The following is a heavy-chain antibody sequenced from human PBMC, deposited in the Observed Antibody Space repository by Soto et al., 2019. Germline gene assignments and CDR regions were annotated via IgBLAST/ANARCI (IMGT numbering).Heavy chain of an antibody. J-gene: IGHJ4*02. D-gene: IGHD3-9*01. CDR1: GVTFRGYA. CDR2: ISDDGSKT. V-gene: IGHV3-30*14. CDR3: ARAYQLTYYFDD. Sequence: GESLKISCAGSGVTFRGYAVHWVRQTPGKGLEWVTVISDDGSKTYYADSVKGRFSASRDDSTNMVFLQMSSLRSEDTAVYHCARAYQLTYYFDDWGPGP.